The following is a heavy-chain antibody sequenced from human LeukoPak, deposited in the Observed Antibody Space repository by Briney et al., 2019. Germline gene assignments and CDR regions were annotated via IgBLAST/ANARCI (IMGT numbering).Heavy chain of an antibody. D-gene: IGHD1-26*01. CDR3: ATVSYRFNWFDP. CDR1: GYTLTELS. V-gene: IGHV1-24*01. J-gene: IGHJ5*02. CDR2: FDPEDGET. Sequence: ASVKVSCKVSGYTLTELSMHWGRQAPGKGLEWMGGFDPEDGETIYAQKFQGRVTMTEDTSTDTAYMELSSLRSEDTAVYFCATVSYRFNWFDPWGQGTLVTVSS.